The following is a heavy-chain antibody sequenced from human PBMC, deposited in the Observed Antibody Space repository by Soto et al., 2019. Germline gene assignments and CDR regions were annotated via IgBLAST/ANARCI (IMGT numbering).Heavy chain of an antibody. CDR2: IHYTGSR. CDR3: ARWGHPAVKAFDI. J-gene: IGHJ3*02. CDR1: GASVNDYY. V-gene: IGHV4-59*02. D-gene: IGHD3-16*01. Sequence: PSETLSLTCTVSGASVNDYYWNWVRQPLGKGLEWIGFIHYTGSRIFNPSLQSRVTMSVDVSQNQFSLRLTSVTAADTAIYYCARWGHPAVKAFDIWGQGTTVTGSS.